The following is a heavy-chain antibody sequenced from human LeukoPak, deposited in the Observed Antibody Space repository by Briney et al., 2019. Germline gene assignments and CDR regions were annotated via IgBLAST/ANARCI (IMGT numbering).Heavy chain of an antibody. CDR3: AHSHVLRYFDWSLDYFDY. CDR1: GFSLSTSGVG. Sequence: SGPTLVNPTQTLTLTCTFSGFSLSTSGVGVGWIRQPPGKALEWLALIYWDDDKRYSPSLKSRLTITKDTSKNQVVLTMTNMDPVDTATCYCAHSHVLRYFDWSLDYFDYWGQGTLVTVSS. V-gene: IGHV2-5*02. D-gene: IGHD3-9*01. CDR2: IYWDDDK. J-gene: IGHJ4*02.